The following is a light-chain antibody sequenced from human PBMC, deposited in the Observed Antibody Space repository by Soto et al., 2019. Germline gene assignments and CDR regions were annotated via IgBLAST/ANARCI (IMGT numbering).Light chain of an antibody. J-gene: IGLJ3*02. V-gene: IGLV2-8*01. CDR3: TSYGGSNNFWV. CDR1: SNDIGGYNY. Sequence: QSALTQPPSASGSPGQSVTISCTGTSNDIGGYNYVSWYQQLPGKAPKLMIYAVSQRPSGVPDRFSGSKSGNTASLTVSGLQAEDGADYCCTSYGGSNNFWVFGGGTQLTVL. CDR2: AVS.